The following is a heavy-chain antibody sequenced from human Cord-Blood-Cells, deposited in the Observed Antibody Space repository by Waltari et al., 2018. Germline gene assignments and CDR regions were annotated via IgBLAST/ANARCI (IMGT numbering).Heavy chain of an antibody. CDR2: IYYSGSI. CDR1: GGSISSSSYY. V-gene: IGHV4-39*01. Sequence: QLQLQESGPGLVKPSETLSLTCTVSGGSISSSSYYWGWIRQPPGKGLEWIGSIYYSGSIYYNPSLKSRVTISVDTSKNQFSLKLSSVTAADTAVYYCARRCSSTSCYFRVDYWGQGTLVTVSS. D-gene: IGHD2-2*01. J-gene: IGHJ4*02. CDR3: ARRCSSTSCYFRVDY.